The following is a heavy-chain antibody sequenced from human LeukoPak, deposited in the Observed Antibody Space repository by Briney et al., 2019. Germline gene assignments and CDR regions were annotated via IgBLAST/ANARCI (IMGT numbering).Heavy chain of an antibody. CDR2: ISGSGSST. CDR3: VKLRAAARGAFDI. CDR1: GFTFTTYA. Sequence: GGSLRLSCSASGFTFTTYAMSWARQAPGKGLEWVSAISGSGSSTYYADSVKGRFTISRDNSKNTLFLQMNSLRAEDTAVYYCVKLRAAARGAFDIWGQGTMVTVSS. D-gene: IGHD6-13*01. V-gene: IGHV3-23*01. J-gene: IGHJ3*02.